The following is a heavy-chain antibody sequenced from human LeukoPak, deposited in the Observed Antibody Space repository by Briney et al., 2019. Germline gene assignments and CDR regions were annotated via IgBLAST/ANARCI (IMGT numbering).Heavy chain of an antibody. Sequence: SETLSLTCTVSGGSISSSSYYWGWIRQPPGKGLEWIGSIYYIGSTYYNPSLKSRVTISVDTSKNQFSLKLSSVTAADTAVYYCASYGSSGYKGAFDIWGQGTMVTVSS. V-gene: IGHV4-39*01. CDR2: IYYIGST. D-gene: IGHD3-22*01. CDR3: ASYGSSGYKGAFDI. CDR1: GGSISSSSYY. J-gene: IGHJ3*02.